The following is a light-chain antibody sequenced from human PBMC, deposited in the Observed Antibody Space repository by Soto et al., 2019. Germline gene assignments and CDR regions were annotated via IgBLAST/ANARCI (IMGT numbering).Light chain of an antibody. J-gene: IGLJ3*02. CDR1: SSNIGNNY. CDR2: SND. V-gene: IGLV1-47*02. Sequence: QSVLTQPPSASGTPGQRVTISCSGRSSNIGNNYVYWYKQFPGTAPKLLIHSNDQRPSGVPDRFSGSKSGTSASLAISGLRSEDEADYYCAAWDDSLSAWMFGGGTKVTVL. CDR3: AAWDDSLSAWM.